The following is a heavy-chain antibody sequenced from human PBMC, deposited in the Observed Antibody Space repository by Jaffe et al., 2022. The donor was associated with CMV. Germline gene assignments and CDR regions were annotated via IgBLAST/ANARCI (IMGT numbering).Heavy chain of an antibody. D-gene: IGHD3-3*01. CDR3: AREGNYDFWSGYYKGSIEKYYYYYMDV. V-gene: IGHV3-48*03. J-gene: IGHJ6*03. CDR1: GFTFSSYE. Sequence: EVQLVESGGGLVQPGGSLRLSCAASGFTFSSYEMNWVRQAPGKGLEWVSYISSSGSTIYYADSVKGRFTISRDNAKNSLYLQMNSLRAEDTAVYYCAREGNYDFWSGYYKGSIEKYYYYYMDVWGKGTTVTVSS. CDR2: ISSSGSTI.